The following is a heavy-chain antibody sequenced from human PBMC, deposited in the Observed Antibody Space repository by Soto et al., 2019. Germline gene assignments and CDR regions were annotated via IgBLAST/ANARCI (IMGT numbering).Heavy chain of an antibody. CDR1: GFTFSDHY. Sequence: EVQLAESGGGLVQPGGSLRLSCAASGFTFSDHYMDWVRQAPGKGLEWVGRSRDKVHSHTTEYAAAVKGRFTISKGDSENSLYLQMNSLKTEDTAAYYCARDVVSTGYFDYWGQGTLVTVSP. CDR2: SRDKVHSHTT. D-gene: IGHD5-12*01. J-gene: IGHJ4*02. V-gene: IGHV3-72*01. CDR3: ARDVVSTGYFDY.